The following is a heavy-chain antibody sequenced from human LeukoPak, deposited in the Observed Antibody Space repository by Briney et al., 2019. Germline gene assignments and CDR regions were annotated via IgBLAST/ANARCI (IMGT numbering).Heavy chain of an antibody. CDR3: AKDAWDYYDSSGPPFYFDY. CDR2: IKQDGSAK. V-gene: IGHV3-7*03. Sequence: PGGSLRLSCAASGFTFSSYWMSWVRQAPGKGLEWVANIKQDGSAKYYVDSVKGRFTISRDNAKNSLYLQMNSLRAEDTAVYYCAKDAWDYYDSSGPPFYFDYWGQGTLVTVSS. J-gene: IGHJ4*02. CDR1: GFTFSSYW. D-gene: IGHD3-22*01.